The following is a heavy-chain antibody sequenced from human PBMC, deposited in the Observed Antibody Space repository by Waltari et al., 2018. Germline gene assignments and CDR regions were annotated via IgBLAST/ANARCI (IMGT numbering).Heavy chain of an antibody. J-gene: IGHJ4*02. CDR2: INQDGSGK. Sequence: EVQLVESGGGLVQPGGSLRLSCAASGFTFSSYWMSWVRQAPGNGLKWGVNINQDGSGKYCVDSVRGRFTISRDNAKNSLYLQMNSLRAEDTAVYYCARDRTGASYYWGQGTLVTVSS. CDR3: ARDRTGASYY. CDR1: GFTFSSYW. V-gene: IGHV3-7*01. D-gene: IGHD1-1*01.